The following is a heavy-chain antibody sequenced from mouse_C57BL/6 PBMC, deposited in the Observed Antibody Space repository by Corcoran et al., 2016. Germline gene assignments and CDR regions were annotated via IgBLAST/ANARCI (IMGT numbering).Heavy chain of an antibody. CDR2: INPNNGGT. Sequence: EVQLQQSGPELVKPGASVKISCKASGYTFTDYYMNWVKQSHGKSLEWIGDINPNNGGTSYNQKFKGKATLTVDKSSSTAYMELRSLTSEDSAVYYCARGNYYGSSTWFAYWCQGTLVTVSA. D-gene: IGHD1-1*01. CDR1: GYTFTDYY. J-gene: IGHJ3*01. V-gene: IGHV1-26*01. CDR3: ARGNYYGSSTWFAY.